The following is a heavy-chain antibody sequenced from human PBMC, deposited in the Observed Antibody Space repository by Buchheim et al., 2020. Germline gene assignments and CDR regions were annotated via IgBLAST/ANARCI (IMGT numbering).Heavy chain of an antibody. CDR3: ARGKMVQGVIIRPYYCYGMDV. D-gene: IGHD3-10*01. Sequence: QVQLVESGGGVVQPGRSLRLSCAASGFTFSSYAMHWVRQAPGKGLEWVAVISYDGSNKYYADSVKGRFTISRDNSKNTLYLQMNSLRAEDTAVYYCARGKMVQGVIIRPYYCYGMDVWGQGTT. CDR2: ISYDGSNK. CDR1: GFTFSSYA. J-gene: IGHJ6*02. V-gene: IGHV3-30*04.